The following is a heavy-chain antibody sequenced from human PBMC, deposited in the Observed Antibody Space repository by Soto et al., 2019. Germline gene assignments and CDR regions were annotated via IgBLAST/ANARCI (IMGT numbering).Heavy chain of an antibody. V-gene: IGHV4-39*01. CDR2: IYYSGST. Sequence: PSETLSLTCTVSGGSIRDSSYFWDWIRQPPGNGLDWIGNIYYSGSTYYNLSLKSRVTISVDTSKNQFSLKLSSVTAADTAVYYCARRGVSYYYSNYWGLGTLVTVSS. CDR3: ARRGVSYYYSNY. CDR1: GGSIRDSSYF. J-gene: IGHJ4*02. D-gene: IGHD1-26*01.